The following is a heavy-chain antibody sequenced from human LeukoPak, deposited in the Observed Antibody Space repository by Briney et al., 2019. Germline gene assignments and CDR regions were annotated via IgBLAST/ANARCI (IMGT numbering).Heavy chain of an antibody. CDR2: ISVSGTST. Sequence: PGGSLRLSCAASGFTFSSYAMSWVRQAPGKGLEWVSGISVSGTSTSNADSVKGRFTISRDNPRNTLYLLMNSLRAEDTALYYCAIMHPYYDGNGYWVQWGQGTLVTVSS. D-gene: IGHD3-22*01. CDR1: GFTFSSYA. V-gene: IGHV3-23*01. J-gene: IGHJ4*02. CDR3: AIMHPYYDGNGYWVQ.